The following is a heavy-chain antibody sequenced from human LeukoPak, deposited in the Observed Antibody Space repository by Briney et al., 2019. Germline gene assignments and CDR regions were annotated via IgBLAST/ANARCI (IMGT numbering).Heavy chain of an antibody. J-gene: IGHJ4*02. V-gene: IGHV1-69-2*01. D-gene: IGHD3-16*01. Sequence: VASVKVSCKVSRYTFTDYYMHWVQQAPGKGLEWMGLVDPEDGETIYAEKFQGRVTITADTSTDTAYMELSSLRSEDTAVYDCATDPNGLPGGYWGQGTLVTVSS. CDR1: RYTFTDYY. CDR3: ATDPNGLPGGY. CDR2: VDPEDGET.